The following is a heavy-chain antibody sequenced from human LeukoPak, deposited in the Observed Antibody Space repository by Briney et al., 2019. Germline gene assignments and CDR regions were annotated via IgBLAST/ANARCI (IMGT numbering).Heavy chain of an antibody. Sequence: PGGSLRLSCVASGFTPSSYAMSGVREAPARGVEWVSRLRGNGDTFYTDSVKGRFTLSRDESRNTVYLQLNDLRVEDTAVYYCAKASWVSNVEAVLWGQGTVVTVSS. D-gene: IGHD1-1*01. J-gene: IGHJ4*02. V-gene: IGHV3-23*01. CDR2: LRGNGDT. CDR3: AKASWVSNVEAVL. CDR1: GFTPSSYA.